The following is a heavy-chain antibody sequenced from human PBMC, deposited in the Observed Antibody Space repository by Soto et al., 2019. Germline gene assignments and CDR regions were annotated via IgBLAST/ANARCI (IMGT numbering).Heavy chain of an antibody. J-gene: IGHJ4*02. CDR3: ARDRCFYYDSSGCVDY. Sequence: EVQLVESGGGLVKPGGSLRLSCAASGCTFSSYSMNWVRQAPGKGLEWVSSISSSSSYIYYADSVKGRFTISRDNAKNSLYLQMNSLRAEDTAVYYCARDRCFYYDSSGCVDYWGQGTLVTVSS. CDR1: GCTFSSYS. V-gene: IGHV3-21*01. D-gene: IGHD3-22*01. CDR2: ISSSSSYI.